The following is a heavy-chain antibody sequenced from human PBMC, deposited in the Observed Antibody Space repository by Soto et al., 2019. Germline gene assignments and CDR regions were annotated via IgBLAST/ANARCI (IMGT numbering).Heavy chain of an antibody. V-gene: IGHV1-69*01. CDR2: IIPIFGTA. D-gene: IGHD3-3*01. Sequence: QVQLVQSGAEVKKPGSSVKVSCKASGGTFSSYAISWVRQAPGQGLEWMGGIIPIFGTANYAQKFQGRVTITADESTSTAYMELSSLRSEDTAVYYCARESPCDFWSGYYINDGMDVWGQGTTVTVSS. J-gene: IGHJ6*02. CDR1: GGTFSSYA. CDR3: ARESPCDFWSGYYINDGMDV.